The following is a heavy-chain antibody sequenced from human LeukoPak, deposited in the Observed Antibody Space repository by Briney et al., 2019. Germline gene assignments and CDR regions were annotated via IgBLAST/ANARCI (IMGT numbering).Heavy chain of an antibody. CDR1: GFTFSSFG. V-gene: IGHV3-33*01. J-gene: IGHJ5*02. CDR3: ARSVGATTDGFDP. Sequence: GRSLRLSCAASGFTFSSFGVYWVRQAPGKGLEWVAVIWYDGSNKYYADSVKGRFTISRDNSKNTLYLQMNSLRAEDTAIYYCARSVGATTDGFDPWGQGTLVTVSS. CDR2: IWYDGSNK. D-gene: IGHD1-26*01.